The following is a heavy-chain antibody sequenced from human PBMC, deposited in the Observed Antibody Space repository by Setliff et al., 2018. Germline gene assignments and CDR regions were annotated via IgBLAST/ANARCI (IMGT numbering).Heavy chain of an antibody. CDR3: VGDPPQSGYAFAI. CDR2: ISISGGDT. Sequence: GGSLRLSCAASGFTFSSYWMSWVRQAPGKGLEWVSIISISGGDTYYADSVQGQFTISRDNSKNTLYLQMNSLRVDDTAVYYCVGDPPQSGYAFAIWGQGTMVTVSS. CDR1: GFTFSSYW. V-gene: IGHV3-23*01. J-gene: IGHJ3*02. D-gene: IGHD7-27*01.